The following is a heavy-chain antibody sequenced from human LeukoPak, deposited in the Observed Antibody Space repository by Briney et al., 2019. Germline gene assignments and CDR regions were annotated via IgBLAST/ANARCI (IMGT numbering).Heavy chain of an antibody. CDR1: GGSFSGYY. CDR2: INHSGST. Sequence: SETLSLTCAVYGGSFSGYYWSWIPQPPGKGLEWIGEINHSGSTNYNPSLKSRVTISVDTSKNQFSLKLSSVTAADTAVYYCARGAQYYYGSGSYLAYWGQGTLVTVPS. J-gene: IGHJ4*02. CDR3: ARGAQYYYGSGSYLAY. D-gene: IGHD3-10*01. V-gene: IGHV4-34*01.